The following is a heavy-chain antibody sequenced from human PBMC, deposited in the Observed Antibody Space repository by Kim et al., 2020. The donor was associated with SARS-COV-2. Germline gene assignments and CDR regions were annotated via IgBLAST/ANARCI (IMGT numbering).Heavy chain of an antibody. Sequence: SETLSLTCAVYGGSFSGYYWSWIRQPPGKGLEWIGEINHSGSTNYNPSLKSRVTISVDTSKNQFSLKLSSVTAADTAVYYCARGRGSSGLNWRSYFDYWGQGTLVTVSS. CDR1: GGSFSGYY. CDR3: ARGRGSSGLNWRSYFDY. J-gene: IGHJ4*02. CDR2: INHSGST. V-gene: IGHV4-34*01. D-gene: IGHD6-19*01.